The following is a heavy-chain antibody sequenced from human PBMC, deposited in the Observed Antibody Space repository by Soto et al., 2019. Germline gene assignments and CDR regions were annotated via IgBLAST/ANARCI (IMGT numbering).Heavy chain of an antibody. CDR3: ARDRGELYCSGSYPNYYYYYYGMDV. Sequence: SVKVSCKASGGTFSSYAISWVRQAPGQGLEWMGGIIPIFGTANYAQKFQGRVTITADESTSTAYMELSSLRSEDTAVYYCARDRGELYCSGSYPNYYYYYYGMDVWGQGTTVTVSS. CDR1: GGTFSSYA. J-gene: IGHJ6*02. D-gene: IGHD3-10*01. V-gene: IGHV1-69*13. CDR2: IIPIFGTA.